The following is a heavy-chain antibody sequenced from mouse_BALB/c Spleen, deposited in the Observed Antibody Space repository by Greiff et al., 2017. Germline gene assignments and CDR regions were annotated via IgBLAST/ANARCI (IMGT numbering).Heavy chain of an antibody. J-gene: IGHJ4*01. Sequence: EVKLVESGGGLVQPGGSRKLSCAASGFTFSSFGMHWVRQAPEKGLEWVAYISSGSSTIYYADTVKGRFTISRDNPKNTLCLQMTSLRSEDTAMYDCARANYGHAMDDWGQGTTVTVSS. CDR3: ARANYGHAMDD. D-gene: IGHD1-1*01. V-gene: IGHV5-17*02. CDR1: GFTFSSFG. CDR2: ISSGSSTI.